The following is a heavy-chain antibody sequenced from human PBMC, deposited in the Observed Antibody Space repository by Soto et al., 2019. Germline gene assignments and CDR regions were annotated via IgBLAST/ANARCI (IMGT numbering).Heavy chain of an antibody. D-gene: IGHD4-17*01. CDR1: GGAISSTNW. V-gene: IGHV4-4*02. Sequence: QVQLQESGPGLVKPSGTLSLTCAVSGGAISSTNWWSWVRQPPGKGLEWIGEIYHCGSTNYNPSLKSRVTMSVHQSKNQFSLKLSSVTAADTAVYYCARVMTKATTPDFWGQGTLVTVSS. CDR3: ARVMTKATTPDF. CDR2: IYHCGST. J-gene: IGHJ4*02.